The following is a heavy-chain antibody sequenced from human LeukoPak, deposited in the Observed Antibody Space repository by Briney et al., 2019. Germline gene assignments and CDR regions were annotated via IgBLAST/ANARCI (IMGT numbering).Heavy chain of an antibody. D-gene: IGHD1-26*01. CDR1: GGSISSSSYY. CDR3: AKSGGYGLIDY. CDR2: IYFSGRT. V-gene: IGHV4-39*01. J-gene: IGHJ4*02. Sequence: NPSETLSLTCNVSGGSISSSSYYWGWIRQPPGKGLEWIGSIYFSGRTYYNMSLKSRVTISIDTSKNQFSLKVNSVTAADTAIYYCAKSGGYGLIDYWGQGTLVTVSS.